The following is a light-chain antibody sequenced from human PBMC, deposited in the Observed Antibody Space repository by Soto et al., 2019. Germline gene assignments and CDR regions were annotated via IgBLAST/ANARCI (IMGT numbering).Light chain of an antibody. J-gene: IGKJ5*01. Sequence: EIVLTQSPGTLSLAPGDRATLSCRASQSVDSIYLAWYQQKPGQAPRLLIFGASRRATGIPDRFSGSGSGTDFTLTISRLEPEDFAVYYCQQYGSSFGQGTQLEIK. CDR1: QSVDSIY. CDR2: GAS. CDR3: QQYGSS. V-gene: IGKV3-20*01.